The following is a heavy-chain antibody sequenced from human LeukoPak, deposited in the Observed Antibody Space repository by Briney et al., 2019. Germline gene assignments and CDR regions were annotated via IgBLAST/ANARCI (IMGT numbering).Heavy chain of an antibody. V-gene: IGHV3-7*01. J-gene: IGHJ4*02. D-gene: IGHD2-15*01. CDR3: AREGEYCSGGSCYSAPVID. CDR1: GFTFSSYW. CDR2: IKQDESEK. Sequence: SGGSLRLSCAASGFTFSSYWMSWVRQAPGKGLEWVANIKQDESEKYYVDSVKGRFTISRDNAKNSLYLQMNSLRAEDTAVYYCAREGEYCSGGSCYSAPVIDWGQGTLVTVSS.